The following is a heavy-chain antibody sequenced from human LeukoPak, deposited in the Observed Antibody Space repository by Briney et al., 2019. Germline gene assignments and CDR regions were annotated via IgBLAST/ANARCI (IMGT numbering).Heavy chain of an antibody. V-gene: IGHV3-23*01. J-gene: IGHJ4*02. CDR3: AKGSAAARPYYFDC. CDR1: GFTFSSYA. D-gene: IGHD6-6*01. Sequence: GGSLRLSCAASGFTFSSYAMSWVRQAPGRGLEWVSAITGSGGSTYYADSVKGRFTISRDNSKNTLYLQVNSLRAEDTAVYYCAKGSAAARPYYFDCWGQGTLVTVSS. CDR2: ITGSGGST.